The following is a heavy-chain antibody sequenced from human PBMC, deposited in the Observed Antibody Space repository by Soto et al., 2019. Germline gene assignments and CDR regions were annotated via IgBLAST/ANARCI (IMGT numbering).Heavy chain of an antibody. V-gene: IGHV3-11*01. CDR2: ISSSGGTI. Sequence: QVQLVESGGGLVKPGGSLRLSCAASGFTFSDYYMSWIRQAPGKGREGVSYISSSGGTIYYADSVKGRFTISRDNAKNSLYLQMNSLRAEDTAVYYCARAVTTYGFDYYGMDVWGQGTTVTVSS. J-gene: IGHJ6*02. CDR1: GFTFSDYY. D-gene: IGHD4-4*01. CDR3: ARAVTTYGFDYYGMDV.